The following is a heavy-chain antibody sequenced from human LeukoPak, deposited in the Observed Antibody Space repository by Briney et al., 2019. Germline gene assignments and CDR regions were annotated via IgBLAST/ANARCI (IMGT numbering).Heavy chain of an antibody. CDR3: AAITIFRDAFDI. Sequence: SETLSLTCTVSGGSVSSGSYYWSWIRQPPGKGLEWIGYIYYSGSTNYNPSLKSRVTISVDTSKNQFSLKLSSVTAADTAVYYCAAITIFRDAFDIWGQGTMVTVSS. CDR1: GGSVSSGSYY. V-gene: IGHV4-61*01. J-gene: IGHJ3*02. CDR2: IYYSGST. D-gene: IGHD3-9*01.